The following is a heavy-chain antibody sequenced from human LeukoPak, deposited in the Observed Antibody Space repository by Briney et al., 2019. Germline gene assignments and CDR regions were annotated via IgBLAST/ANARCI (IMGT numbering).Heavy chain of an antibody. V-gene: IGHV4-39*01. CDR3: ARLRGGVQLWGD. CDR1: GGSITSNSYS. Sequence: PSETLSLTCTVSGGSITSNSYSWGWLRPPPGKGLQWIVTLSHAGTNYYNPSLKSRVTMPVDRPKNQLSLKLTSVTATDTAVYYCARLRGGVQLWGDWGQGTLVTVSS. J-gene: IGHJ4*02. CDR2: LSHAGTN. D-gene: IGHD5-18*01.